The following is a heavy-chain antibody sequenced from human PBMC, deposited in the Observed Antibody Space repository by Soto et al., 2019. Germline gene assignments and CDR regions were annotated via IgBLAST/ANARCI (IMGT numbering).Heavy chain of an antibody. CDR3: AKEEMYYFDY. CDR2: ISYDGSNK. V-gene: IGHV3-30*18. Sequence: PGGSLRLSCAASGFTSSSYGMHWVRQAPGKGLEWVAVISYDGSNKYYADSVKGRFTISRDNSKNTLYLQMNSLRAEDTAVYYCAKEEMYYFDYWGQGTLVTVSS. J-gene: IGHJ4*02. CDR1: GFTSSSYG.